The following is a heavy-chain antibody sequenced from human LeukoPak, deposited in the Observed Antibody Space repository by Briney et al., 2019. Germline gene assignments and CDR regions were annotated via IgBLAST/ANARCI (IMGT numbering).Heavy chain of an antibody. Sequence: GGSLRLSCAASGFTFSNYAMHWVRQAPGKGLEWVSLISSGGTYEYYADSVKGRFTISRDNSKNTVYLQLNSLRAEDTAVYYCARDSTYYYDSGSSGPHYFDNWGQGTLVTVSS. J-gene: IGHJ4*02. CDR2: ISSGGTYE. D-gene: IGHD3-10*01. CDR1: GFTFSNYA. V-gene: IGHV3-30*01. CDR3: ARDSTYYYDSGSSGPHYFDN.